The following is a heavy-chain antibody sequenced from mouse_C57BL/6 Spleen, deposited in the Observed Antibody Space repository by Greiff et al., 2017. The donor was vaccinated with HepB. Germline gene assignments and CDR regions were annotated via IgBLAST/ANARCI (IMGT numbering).Heavy chain of an antibody. D-gene: IGHD2-3*01. CDR1: GFNIKNTY. Sequence: EVQLQESVAELVRPGASVKLSCTASGFNIKNTYMHWVKQRPEQGLEWIGRIDPANGNTKYAPKFQGKATITADTSSNTASLQLSSLTSEDTAIYYCAYDARKGPWIADWGQGTLVTVSA. CDR2: IDPANGNT. J-gene: IGHJ3*01. CDR3: AYDARKGPWIAD. V-gene: IGHV14-3*01.